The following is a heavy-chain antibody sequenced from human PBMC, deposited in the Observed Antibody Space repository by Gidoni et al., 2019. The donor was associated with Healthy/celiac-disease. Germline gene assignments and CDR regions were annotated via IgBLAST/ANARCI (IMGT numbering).Heavy chain of an antibody. CDR2: IYPSGGT. CDR3: ARDPPLFRGVWTNL. Sequence: QVQLQESGPGLVKPSETLSLTCPVSGYSISSGYYWGWIRQPPGKGLEWIGSIYPSGGTYYNPSLKGRVTISVDTSKNQFSLKLSSVTAADRAVYYCARDPPLFRGVWTNLWGQGTLVTVSS. CDR1: GYSISSGYY. J-gene: IGHJ4*02. D-gene: IGHD3-10*01. V-gene: IGHV4-38-2*02.